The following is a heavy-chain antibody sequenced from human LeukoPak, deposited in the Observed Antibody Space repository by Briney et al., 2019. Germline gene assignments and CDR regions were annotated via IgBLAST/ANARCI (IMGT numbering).Heavy chain of an antibody. Sequence: QSGGSLRLSCETSGFTFSYYAMTWVRQAPGKGLEWVSVISGSGGSTYYADSVKGRFTLSRDNAKNTLYLQMSSLRAEDTAVYYCANFIAASATGFQHWGQGTLVTVSS. CDR3: ANFIAASATGFQH. J-gene: IGHJ1*01. CDR2: ISGSGGST. CDR1: GFTFSYYA. V-gene: IGHV3-23*01. D-gene: IGHD6-6*01.